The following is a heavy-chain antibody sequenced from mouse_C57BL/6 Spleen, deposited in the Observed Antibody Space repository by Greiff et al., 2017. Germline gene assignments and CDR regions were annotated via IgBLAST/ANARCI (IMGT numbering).Heavy chain of an antibody. CDR2: IDPEDGET. V-gene: IGHV14-2*01. Sequence: EVQLVESGAELVKPGASVKLSCTASGFNIKDYYMHWVKQRTEQGLEWIGRIDPEDGETKYAPKFQGKATITADTSSNTAYLQLSSLTSADTAVYYCARPHYYGSSDYYAMDYWGQGTSVTVSS. D-gene: IGHD1-1*01. CDR1: GFNIKDYY. J-gene: IGHJ4*01. CDR3: ARPHYYGSSDYYAMDY.